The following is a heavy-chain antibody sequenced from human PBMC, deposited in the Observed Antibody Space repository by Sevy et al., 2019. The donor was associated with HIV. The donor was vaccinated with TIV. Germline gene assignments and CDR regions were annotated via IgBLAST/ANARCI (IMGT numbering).Heavy chain of an antibody. V-gene: IGHV4-39*01. Sequence: SETLSLTCSVSGGSITSNNYYWGWIRQPPGKGLEWIGSIYHSGNTYYNPSLKSRVTVSVDTSRSHFSLKVTSVAASDTALYSCASPPGYSSTYYGFSLSRTFDSWCPGTLVTVSS. J-gene: IGHJ4*02. CDR2: IYHSGNT. CDR3: ASPPGYSSTYYGFSLSRTFDS. D-gene: IGHD6-19*01. CDR1: GGSITSNNYY.